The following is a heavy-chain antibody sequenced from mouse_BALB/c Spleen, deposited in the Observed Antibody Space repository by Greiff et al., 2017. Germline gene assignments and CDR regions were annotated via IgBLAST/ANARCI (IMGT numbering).Heavy chain of an antibody. CDR2: ISDGGSYT. J-gene: IGHJ4*01. CDR3: ARVHGSIYYYAMDY. Sequence: EVKVVESGGGLVKPGGSLKLSCAASGFTFSDYYMYWVRQTPEKRLEWVATISDGGSYTYYPDSVKGRFTISRDNAKNNLYLQMSSLKSEDTAMYYCARVHGSIYYYAMDYWGQGTSVTVSS. CDR1: GFTFSDYY. V-gene: IGHV5-4*02. D-gene: IGHD1-1*01.